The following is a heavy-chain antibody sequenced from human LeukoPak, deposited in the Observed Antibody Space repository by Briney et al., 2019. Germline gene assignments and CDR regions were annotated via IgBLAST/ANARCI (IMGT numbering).Heavy chain of an antibody. Sequence: PSETLSLTCTVSGGSISSYYWSWIRQPPGKGLEWIGYIYYSGSTNYNPSLKSRVTIPVDTSKNQFSLKLSSVTAADTAVYYCARSPNYYDSSGYYYQSMLGFDIWGQGTMVTVSS. CDR1: GGSISSYY. CDR2: IYYSGST. V-gene: IGHV4-59*08. D-gene: IGHD3-22*01. J-gene: IGHJ3*02. CDR3: ARSPNYYDSSGYYYQSMLGFDI.